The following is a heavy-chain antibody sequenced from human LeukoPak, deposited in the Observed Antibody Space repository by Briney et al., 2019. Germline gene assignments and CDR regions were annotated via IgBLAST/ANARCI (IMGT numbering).Heavy chain of an antibody. D-gene: IGHD4-23*01. Sequence: ASVKVSCKASGYTFTSYDINWVRQATGQGLEWMGWMNPNSGNTGYAQKFQGRVTMTRNTSISTAYMELSSLRAEDTAVYYCARDWPDYGGTPDAFDIWGQGTMVTVSS. V-gene: IGHV1-8*01. CDR1: GYTFTSYD. CDR2: MNPNSGNT. CDR3: ARDWPDYGGTPDAFDI. J-gene: IGHJ3*02.